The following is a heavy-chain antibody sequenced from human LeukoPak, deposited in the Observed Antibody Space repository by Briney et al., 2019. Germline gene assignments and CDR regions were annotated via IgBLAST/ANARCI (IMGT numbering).Heavy chain of an antibody. J-gene: IGHJ5*02. CDR1: GFTFSNFC. CDR2: IDKKDKDYAT. Sequence: VRSLRLSCAASGFTFSNFCMGWGRQAPGKGLWWGVEIDKKDKDYATATDYAASVKGRFTISRDASMNPASLKMKALNTADTALYYCTRDSGTYHWFDPWGQGTLVTVSS. V-gene: IGHV3-73*01. CDR3: TRDSGTYHWFDP. D-gene: IGHD1-26*01.